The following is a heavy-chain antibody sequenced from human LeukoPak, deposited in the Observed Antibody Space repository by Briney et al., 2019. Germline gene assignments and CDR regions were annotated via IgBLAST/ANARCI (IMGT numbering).Heavy chain of an antibody. J-gene: IGHJ4*02. D-gene: IGHD2-15*01. CDR3: ARGWWDY. Sequence: GRSLRLSCAASGFTFSSYAMHWVRQAPGKGLEWVAVISYDGSNKYYADSVKGRFTISRDNSKNTLYLQMNSLRAEDTAVYYCARGWWDYWGPGTLVTVSS. CDR2: ISYDGSNK. CDR1: GFTFSSYA. V-gene: IGHV3-30-3*01.